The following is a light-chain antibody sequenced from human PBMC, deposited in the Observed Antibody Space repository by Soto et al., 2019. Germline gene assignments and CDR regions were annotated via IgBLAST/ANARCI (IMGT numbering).Light chain of an antibody. CDR2: GAS. V-gene: IGKV3-20*01. Sequence: EIVLTQSPGTLSLSPGERATLFCRASQSVSSSYLAWYQQKPGQAPRLLIYGASSRATGIPDRFSGSGSGTDFTLTISSLQSEDFAVYYCQQYNNWPYTFGQGTKVDIK. J-gene: IGKJ2*01. CDR1: QSVSSSY. CDR3: QQYNNWPYT.